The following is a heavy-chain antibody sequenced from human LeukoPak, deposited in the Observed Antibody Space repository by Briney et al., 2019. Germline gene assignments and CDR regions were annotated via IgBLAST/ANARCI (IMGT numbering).Heavy chain of an antibody. Sequence: SETLSLTCTVSGGSISSYYWSWIRQPPGKGLEWIGYIYYSGSTNYNPSLKSRVTISVDTSKDQFSLKLSSVTAADTDVYYCAREGIAAARNAFDIWGQGTMVTVSS. V-gene: IGHV4-59*01. CDR3: AREGIAAARNAFDI. J-gene: IGHJ3*02. D-gene: IGHD6-13*01. CDR2: IYYSGST. CDR1: GGSISSYY.